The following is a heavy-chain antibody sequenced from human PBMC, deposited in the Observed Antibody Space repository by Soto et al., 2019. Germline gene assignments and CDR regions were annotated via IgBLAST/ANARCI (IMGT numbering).Heavy chain of an antibody. J-gene: IGHJ3*02. CDR1: GFSFSSYA. V-gene: IGHV3-30-3*01. CDR3: ARSWVKLWFFGAFDI. CDR2: ISYDGSNT. D-gene: IGHD5-18*01. Sequence: QVQLVESGGGVVQPGRSLRLSCAASGFSFSSYAMQWVRQAPGKGLEWVAIISYDGSNTYYADSVEGRFTISRDDSKNMLYLQVNSLRPEDTAIYYCARSWVKLWFFGAFDIWGQGTTVLVSS.